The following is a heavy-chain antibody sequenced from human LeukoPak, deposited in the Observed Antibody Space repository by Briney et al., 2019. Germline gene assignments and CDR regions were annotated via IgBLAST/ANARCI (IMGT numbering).Heavy chain of an antibody. D-gene: IGHD5/OR15-5a*01. CDR1: GGSISSGGYY. Sequence: SGTLSLTCTVSGGSISSGGYYWSWIRQHPAKGLEWIGYIYYSGSTYYNPSLESRVTISVDTSKNQFSLKLSSVTAADTAVYYCARELASKGALNGIDVWGQGTTVIVSS. J-gene: IGHJ6*02. CDR3: ARELASKGALNGIDV. V-gene: IGHV4-31*03. CDR2: IYYSGST.